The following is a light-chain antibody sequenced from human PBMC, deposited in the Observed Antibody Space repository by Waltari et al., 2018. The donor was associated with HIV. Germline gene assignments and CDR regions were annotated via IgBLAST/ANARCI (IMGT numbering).Light chain of an antibody. CDR1: DSDIGGYSY. J-gene: IGLJ2*01. CDR3: ASYTGTDTYVL. CDR2: EVN. V-gene: IGLV2-8*01. Sequence: QSALTQPPSASGSLGQSVTISCTGADSDIGGYSYVSWYQQHPDKAPRLLIFEVNKRPSGVPDRFSGSKSGNTASLTVSGLQAEDEAYYYCASYTGTDTYVLFGGGTEVTVL.